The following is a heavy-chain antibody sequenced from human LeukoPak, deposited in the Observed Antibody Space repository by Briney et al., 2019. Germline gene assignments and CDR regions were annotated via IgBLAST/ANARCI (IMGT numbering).Heavy chain of an antibody. J-gene: IGHJ6*02. CDR2: ISGSGGST. Sequence: GGSLRLSCAASGFTFSSYAMSWVRQAPGKGLEWVSAISGSGGSTYYADSVKGRFTISRDNPKNTLYLQMNSLRAEDTAVYYCAKDWSGKGSGSYKPHYYYGMDVWGQGTTVTVSS. V-gene: IGHV3-23*01. CDR1: GFTFSSYA. CDR3: AKDWSGKGSGSYKPHYYYGMDV. D-gene: IGHD3-10*01.